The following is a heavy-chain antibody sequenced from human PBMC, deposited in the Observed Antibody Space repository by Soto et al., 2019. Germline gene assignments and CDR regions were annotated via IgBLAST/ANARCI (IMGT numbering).Heavy chain of an antibody. Sequence: GGSLRLSCAASGFTFSSYAMHGVRQAPGKGLEWVAVISYDGSNKYYADSVKGRFTISRDNSKNTLYLQMNSLRAEDTAVYYCARPAMVKWYYFDYWGQGTLVTVSS. D-gene: IGHD5-18*01. J-gene: IGHJ4*02. CDR2: ISYDGSNK. CDR1: GFTFSSYA. CDR3: ARPAMVKWYYFDY. V-gene: IGHV3-30-3*01.